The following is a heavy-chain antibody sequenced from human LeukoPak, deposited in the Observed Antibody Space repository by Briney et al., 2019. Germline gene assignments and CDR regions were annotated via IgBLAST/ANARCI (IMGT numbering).Heavy chain of an antibody. J-gene: IGHJ4*02. CDR3: AKDPVAGTRRWAVDS. V-gene: IGHV3-30*18. D-gene: IGHD6-19*01. CDR1: GFTFSNYG. Sequence: PGGSLRLSCAASGFTFSNYGMHWVRQAPGKGLEWVAVVSDNGSKTYYADSVKGRFTISGDNSKNTLYLQMNSLRAEDTAVYYCAKDPVAGTRRWAVDSWGQGTLVTVSS. CDR2: VSDNGSKT.